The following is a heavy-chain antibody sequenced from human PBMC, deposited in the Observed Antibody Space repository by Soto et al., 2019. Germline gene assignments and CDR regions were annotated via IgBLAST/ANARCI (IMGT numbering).Heavy chain of an antibody. CDR1: GGSFSDDY. V-gene: IGHV4-34*01. J-gene: IGHJ4*02. CDR3: ARRPKAMVVANF. D-gene: IGHD2-21*01. Sequence: QVQIQQWGAGLLKPSETLSINCAVYGGSFSDDYWSWIRQSPGKGLEWIGEINHSGTTNYRPYLKSRVTMSVDTSKKQISLKVTSVTAADAAVYYCARRPKAMVVANFWGQGTLVTVSS. CDR2: INHSGTT.